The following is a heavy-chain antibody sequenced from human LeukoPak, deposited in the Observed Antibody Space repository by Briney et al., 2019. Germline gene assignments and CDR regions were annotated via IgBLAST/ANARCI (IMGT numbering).Heavy chain of an antibody. V-gene: IGHV1-46*01. Sequence: GASVKVSCKASGYTFTSYYMHWVRQAPGQGLEWMGIINPSGGSTSYAQKFQGRVTMTRDMSTSTVYMELSSLRSEDTAVYYCARGEGSNWGNYYDSSGYSSYWGQGTLVTVSS. CDR3: ARGEGSNWGNYYDSSGYSSY. J-gene: IGHJ4*02. D-gene: IGHD3-22*01. CDR2: INPSGGST. CDR1: GYTFTSYY.